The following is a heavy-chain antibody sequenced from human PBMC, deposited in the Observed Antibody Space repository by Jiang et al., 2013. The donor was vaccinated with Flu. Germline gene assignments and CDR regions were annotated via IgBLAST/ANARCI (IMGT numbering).Heavy chain of an antibody. V-gene: IGHV1-3*01. CDR2: INAGNGNX. Sequence: EWMGWINAGNGNXKYSQKFQGRVTITRDTSASTAYMELSSLRSEDTAVYYCARGNYGDYAYGNAFDIWGQGTMVTVSS. J-gene: IGHJ3*02. D-gene: IGHD4-17*01. CDR3: ARGNYGDYAYGNAFDI.